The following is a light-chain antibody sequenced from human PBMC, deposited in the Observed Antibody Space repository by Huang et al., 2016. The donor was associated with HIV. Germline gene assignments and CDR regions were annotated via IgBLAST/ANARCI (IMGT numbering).Light chain of an antibody. CDR1: ESISSNY. Sequence: IVLTQSPGTLSLSPGERATLSCRANESISSNYLAWYQQRPGQAPRLFIYGASSRATGIPERVSGSGSGTDFTLTITQLEPEDFALYFCQQYGSSPLTFGQGTKVEIK. CDR2: GAS. CDR3: QQYGSSPLT. V-gene: IGKV3-20*01. J-gene: IGKJ1*01.